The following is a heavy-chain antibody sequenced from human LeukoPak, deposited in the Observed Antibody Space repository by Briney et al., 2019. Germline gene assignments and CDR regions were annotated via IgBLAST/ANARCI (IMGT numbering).Heavy chain of an antibody. CDR2: INPSGGST. Sequence: ASVKVSCKASGYTFTSYYMHWVRQAPGQGLEWMGIINPSGGSTSYADSVRGRFTISRDNSKNTLYLQMNSLRAEDTAVYYCAKVGPRGPCDYWGQGTLVTVSS. CDR1: GYTFTSYY. V-gene: IGHV1-46*04. CDR3: AKVGPRGPCDY. D-gene: IGHD3-10*01. J-gene: IGHJ4*02.